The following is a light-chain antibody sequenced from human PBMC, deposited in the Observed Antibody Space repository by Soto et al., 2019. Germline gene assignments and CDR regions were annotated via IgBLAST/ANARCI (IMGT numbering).Light chain of an antibody. V-gene: IGLV2-14*01. CDR1: SSDFGNYNY. J-gene: IGLJ3*02. CDR2: EVS. CDR3: SSYTSSTTWV. Sequence: QSVLTQPASVSGSPGQSITISCTGTSSDFGNYNYVSWYQHHPGKAPKLMIYEVSNRPSGVSNRFSGSKSGNTASLTISGLQSEDEADYYCSSYTSSTTWVFGGGTKLTVL.